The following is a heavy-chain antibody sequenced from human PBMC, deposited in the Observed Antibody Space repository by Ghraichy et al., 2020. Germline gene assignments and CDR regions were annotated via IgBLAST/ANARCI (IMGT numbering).Heavy chain of an antibody. CDR3: ARGRSGWYDSDFDY. V-gene: IGHV4-34*01. CDR1: GGSFSGYY. D-gene: IGHD6-19*01. J-gene: IGHJ4*02. CDR2: INHSGST. Sequence: SETLSLTCAVYGGSFSGYYWSWIRQPPGKGLEWIGEINHSGSTNYNPSLKSRVTISVDTSKNQFSLKLSSVTAADTAVYYCARGRSGWYDSDFDYWGQGTLVTVSS.